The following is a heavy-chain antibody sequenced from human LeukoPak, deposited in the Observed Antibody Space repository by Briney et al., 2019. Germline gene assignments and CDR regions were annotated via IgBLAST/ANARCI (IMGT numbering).Heavy chain of an antibody. Sequence: GALRLSCAASGFSFGRYEMNWVRQAPGKGLEWVSYISTTGSTVYYADSVEGRFTMSRDNAKNLLYLQMNSLRAEDAAVYYCAKDFPHYYESSHGMDAWGQGTTVTVSS. CDR3: AKDFPHYYESSHGMDA. D-gene: IGHD3-22*01. J-gene: IGHJ6*02. CDR1: GFSFGRYE. CDR2: ISTTGSTV. V-gene: IGHV3-48*03.